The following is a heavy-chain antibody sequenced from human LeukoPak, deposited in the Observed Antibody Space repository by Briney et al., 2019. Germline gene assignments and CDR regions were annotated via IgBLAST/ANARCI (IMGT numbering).Heavy chain of an antibody. CDR1: GYTFISYG. Sequence: ASVKVSCKASGYTFISYGISWVRQAPGQGLEWMGIINPSGGTTAYAQKFQGRVTMTRDTSTSTVYMELSSLRSEDTAVYYCARVGSGNYRFDYWGQGTLVTVSS. V-gene: IGHV1-46*01. J-gene: IGHJ4*02. D-gene: IGHD1-26*01. CDR3: ARVGSGNYRFDY. CDR2: INPSGGTT.